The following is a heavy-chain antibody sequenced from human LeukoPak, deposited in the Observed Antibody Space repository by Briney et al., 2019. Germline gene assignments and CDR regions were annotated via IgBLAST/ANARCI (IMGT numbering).Heavy chain of an antibody. CDR2: INPNSGGT. CDR3: ARGRGSGWSGYYFDY. CDR1: GYTFTGYY. J-gene: IGHJ4*02. V-gene: IGHV1-2*04. D-gene: IGHD6-19*01. Sequence: APVKVSCKASGYTFTGYYMHWVRQAPGQGLEWMGWINPNSGGTNYAQKFQGWVTMTRDTSISTAYMELSRLRSDDTAVYYCARGRGSGWSGYYFDYWGQGTLVTVSS.